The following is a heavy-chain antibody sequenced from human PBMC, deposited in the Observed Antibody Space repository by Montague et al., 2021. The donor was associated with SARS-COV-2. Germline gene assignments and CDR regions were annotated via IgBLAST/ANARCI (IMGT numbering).Heavy chain of an antibody. CDR1: GFTFSSHD. CDR3: ARAHADSVYHFWSGSVTSTSLDV. J-gene: IGHJ6*04. D-gene: IGHD3-3*01. Sequence: SLSLSCAASGFTFSSHDMHWVRQSPGNGLQWVSAIGTAGDTYYEGSVEGRFTISREDAKSSLSLQMTSLTAGDTAVYYCARAHADSVYHFWSGSVTSTSLDVWGKGTAVTVSS. V-gene: IGHV3-13*01. CDR2: IGTAGDT.